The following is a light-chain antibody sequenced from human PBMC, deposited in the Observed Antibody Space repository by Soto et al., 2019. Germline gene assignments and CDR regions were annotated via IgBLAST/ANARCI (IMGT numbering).Light chain of an antibody. J-gene: IGKJ5*01. CDR1: QGVSTW. V-gene: IGKV1-12*01. CDR3: QQAASFPIT. CDR2: TAP. Sequence: DIQMTQSPSSVSASVGDRVTITCRASQGVSTWLAWYQQKPGKAPNLLIYTAPSLQSGVPSRFSGSGSGTDFTLTINGLQAEDFATYYCQQAASFPITFGQGTRLEIK.